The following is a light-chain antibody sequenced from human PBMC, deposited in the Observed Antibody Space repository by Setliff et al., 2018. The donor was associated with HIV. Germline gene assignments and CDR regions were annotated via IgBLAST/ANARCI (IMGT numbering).Light chain of an antibody. CDR3: SSYTSSGTPV. J-gene: IGLJ1*01. Sequence: QSVLTQPRSVSGSPGQSVTISCTGTSSDVGGYNYVSWYQQHPGKAPKLMIYDVSKWPSGVPDRFSGSKSGNTASLTISGLQAEDEADYYCSSYTSSGTPVFGTGTKVTVL. V-gene: IGLV2-11*01. CDR1: SSDVGGYNY. CDR2: DVS.